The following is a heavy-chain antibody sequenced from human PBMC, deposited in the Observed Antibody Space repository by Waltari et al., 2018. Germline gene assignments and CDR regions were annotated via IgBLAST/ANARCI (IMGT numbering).Heavy chain of an antibody. J-gene: IGHJ3*02. Sequence: QVQLVQSGAEVKKPGASVKVSCKASGYTFTSYGISWVRQAPGQGLEWMGWSSAYNGNTNYAQKVQGRVTMTTDTSTSTAYMELRSLRSDDTAVYYCARGGGYDSSGYRRVAFDIWGQGTMVTVSS. D-gene: IGHD3-22*01. CDR1: GYTFTSYG. V-gene: IGHV1-18*01. CDR2: SSAYNGNT. CDR3: ARGGGYDSSGYRRVAFDI.